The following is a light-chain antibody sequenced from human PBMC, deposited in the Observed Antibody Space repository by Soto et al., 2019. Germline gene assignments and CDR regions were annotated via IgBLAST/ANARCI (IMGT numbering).Light chain of an antibody. J-gene: IGKJ2*01. CDR3: QQANSFPYT. Sequence: DVEMTQSPSSVSASVGDRVTITCRASQSVSIWLAWYQQKPGKAPNLLLYAACTMHSGVPSRFSGTGSGTNFTLTISSLQPEDFATYYCQQANSFPYTFGQGTKLDIK. CDR1: QSVSIW. CDR2: AAC. V-gene: IGKV1D-12*01.